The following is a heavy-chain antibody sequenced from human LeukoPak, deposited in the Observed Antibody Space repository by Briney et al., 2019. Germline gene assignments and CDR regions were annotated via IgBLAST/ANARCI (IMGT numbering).Heavy chain of an antibody. J-gene: IGHJ4*02. V-gene: IGHV3-30*02. CDR3: AKSRDGYLFYY. CDR1: GFTFSTYG. CDR2: IKNEGTNK. D-gene: IGHD5-24*01. Sequence: GGSLRLSCAASGFTFSTYGMHWVRQAPGKGMEWVAFIKNEGTNKYYADSVKRRFAISIDNSKNTLYLQMNSLRAEYTAVYYCAKSRDGYLFYYCGQGTLVTVSS.